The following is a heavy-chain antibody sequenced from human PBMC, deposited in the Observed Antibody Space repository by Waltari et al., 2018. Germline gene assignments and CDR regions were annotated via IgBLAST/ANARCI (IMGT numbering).Heavy chain of an antibody. CDR2: ISYDGSNK. Sequence: QVQLVESGGGVVQPGRSLRLSCAASGFTFSSYAMHWVRQAPGKGLEWVAVISYDGSNKYYADSVKGRFTISRDNSKNTLYLQMNSLRAEDTAVYYCAREVEVGGGSYTHDYWGQGTLVTVSS. V-gene: IGHV3-30*01. J-gene: IGHJ4*02. CDR3: AREVEVGGGSYTHDY. D-gene: IGHD2-15*01. CDR1: GFTFSSYA.